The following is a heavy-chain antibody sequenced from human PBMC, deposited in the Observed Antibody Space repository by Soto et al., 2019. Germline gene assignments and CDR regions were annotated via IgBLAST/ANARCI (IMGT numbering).Heavy chain of an antibody. Sequence: QLQLQESGPGLVKPSETLSLTCTVSGGSISSSSYYWGWIRQPPGKGLEWIGSIYYSGSTYYNPSLKSRVTISVDTSKNQCSLKLSSVTAADTAVYYCARHYDFWSGPNWFDPWGQGTLVTVSS. CDR1: GGSISSSSYY. V-gene: IGHV4-39*01. CDR3: ARHYDFWSGPNWFDP. D-gene: IGHD3-3*01. J-gene: IGHJ5*02. CDR2: IYYSGST.